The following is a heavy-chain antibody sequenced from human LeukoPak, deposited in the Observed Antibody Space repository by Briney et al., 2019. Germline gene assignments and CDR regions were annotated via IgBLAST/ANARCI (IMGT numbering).Heavy chain of an antibody. CDR1: GLTVSSNY. V-gene: IGHV3-53*04. J-gene: IGHJ3*02. Sequence: GGSLRLSCAASGLTVSSNYMSWVRQAPGKGLEWVAVIFSGDNTYYADSVKGRFTISRHNSRNTLYLQMNSLRPEDTALYYCAREGEAFDIWGQGTMVTVSS. CDR2: IFSGDNT. D-gene: IGHD3-10*01. CDR3: AREGEAFDI.